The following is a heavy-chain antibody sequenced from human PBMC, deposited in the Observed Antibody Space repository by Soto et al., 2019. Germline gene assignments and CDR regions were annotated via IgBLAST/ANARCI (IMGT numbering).Heavy chain of an antibody. J-gene: IGHJ6*02. D-gene: IGHD2-15*01. V-gene: IGHV4-59*01. CDR2: IYYTEKT. CDR1: GGSISSYY. Sequence: QVQLQQSGPGLVKPSETLSLTCTVSGGSISSYYWSWIRQPPGKGLDWIGYIYYTEKTNYNPSLKSRVTIPVDTSKNQFSLKLRSVTAAETGVYFCARARFQLLHPYYYGMDVWGQGTAVTVSS. CDR3: ARARFQLLHPYYYGMDV.